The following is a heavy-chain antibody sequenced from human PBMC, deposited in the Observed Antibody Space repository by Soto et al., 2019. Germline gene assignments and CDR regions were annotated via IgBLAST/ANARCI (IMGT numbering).Heavy chain of an antibody. Sequence: QVQLVQSGAEVKKPGASVRLSCKVSGKRFDNFAVHWVRQTPGQRPEWMGRINVGDDKTKYSEKFQGRVIVSYDTSATTAYMELRALSSEDTAVYYCARAKYDYIWGSYHPFEQWAQGAQVTVAS. D-gene: IGHD3-16*02. J-gene: IGHJ4*02. CDR3: ARAKYDYIWGSYHPFEQ. CDR2: INVGDDKT. V-gene: IGHV1-3*01. CDR1: GKRFDNFA.